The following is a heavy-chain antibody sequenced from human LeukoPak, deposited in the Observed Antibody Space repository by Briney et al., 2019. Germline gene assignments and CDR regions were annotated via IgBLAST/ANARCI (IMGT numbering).Heavy chain of an antibody. V-gene: IGHV3-30*02. CDR2: IRYDGSNK. Sequence: GGSLRLSCAASGFTFSSYGMHWVRQAPGKGLEWVAFIRYDGSNKYYADSVKGRFTISRDNSKNTLYLQMNSLRAEDTAVYYCARDDYGDYFGFDPWGQGTLVTVSS. D-gene: IGHD4-17*01. J-gene: IGHJ5*02. CDR1: GFTFSSYG. CDR3: ARDDYGDYFGFDP.